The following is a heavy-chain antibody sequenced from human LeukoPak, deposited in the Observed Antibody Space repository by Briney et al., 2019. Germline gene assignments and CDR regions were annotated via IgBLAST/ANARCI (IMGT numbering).Heavy chain of an antibody. CDR2: INSDGSWT. Sequence: PGGSLRLSCAASGNYWMHWVRQAPGKGLVWVSHINSDGSWTGYADSVKGRFTISKVNAKNMVYLHMNSLRVDDTAVYYCVSFYETYWGRGTLVTVSS. V-gene: IGHV3-74*01. CDR3: VSFYETY. CDR1: GNYW. J-gene: IGHJ4*02. D-gene: IGHD2-2*01.